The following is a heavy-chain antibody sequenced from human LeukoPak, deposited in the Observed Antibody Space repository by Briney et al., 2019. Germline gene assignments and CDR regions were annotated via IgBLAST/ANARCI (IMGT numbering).Heavy chain of an antibody. J-gene: IGHJ4*02. D-gene: IGHD3-9*01. CDR3: ARARGRYIDFLDY. Sequence: SETLSLTCTVSGGSISSNYYWGWIRQPPGKGLEWIVSFFYSGSTYYNPSLKSRVTISVDTSKHQFSLRLSSVTAADTAVYYCARARGRYIDFLDYWGQGTLITVSS. V-gene: IGHV4-39*02. CDR1: GGSISSNYY. CDR2: FFYSGST.